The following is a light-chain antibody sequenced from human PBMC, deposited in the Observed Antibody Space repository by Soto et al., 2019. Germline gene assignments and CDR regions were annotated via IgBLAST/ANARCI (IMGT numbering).Light chain of an antibody. Sequence: LVLTQSPGTLSLSPGARATLSCRARQSVSNNYLAWYQQKPGRAPRPLIYGASNRATGIPDRFSGIGSGTEFTLPISRLEPEDFAVDDCQQYGSSGTFGQGTKGDIK. J-gene: IGKJ1*01. V-gene: IGKV3-20*01. CDR3: QQYGSSGT. CDR1: QSVSNNY. CDR2: GAS.